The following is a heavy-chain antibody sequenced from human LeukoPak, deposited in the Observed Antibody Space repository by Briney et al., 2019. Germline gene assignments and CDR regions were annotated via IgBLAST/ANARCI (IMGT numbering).Heavy chain of an antibody. CDR2: ISSSSSYI. J-gene: IGHJ4*02. CDR3: ARWDCSGGSCYSRYYFDY. Sequence: PGGSLRLSCAASGFTFSSYSMNWVRQAPGKGLEWVSSISSSSSYIYYADSVKGRFTISRDNAKNSLYLQMNSLRAEDTAVYYCARWDCSGGSCYSRYYFDYWAREPWSPSPQ. V-gene: IGHV3-21*01. D-gene: IGHD2-15*01. CDR1: GFTFSSYS.